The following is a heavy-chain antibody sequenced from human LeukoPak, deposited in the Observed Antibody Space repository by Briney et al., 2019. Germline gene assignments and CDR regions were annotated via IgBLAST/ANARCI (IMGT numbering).Heavy chain of an antibody. V-gene: IGHV3-21*01. J-gene: IGHJ4*02. D-gene: IGHD6-19*01. CDR3: ARGPLIAVAGTVEPDY. CDR1: GFTFSSYS. Sequence: GGSLRLSCAASGFTFSSYSMNWVRQAPGKGLEWVSSISGSSSYIYYADSVKGRFTISRDNAKNSLYLQMNSLRAEDTAVYYCARGPLIAVAGTVEPDYWGQGTLVTVSS. CDR2: ISGSSSYI.